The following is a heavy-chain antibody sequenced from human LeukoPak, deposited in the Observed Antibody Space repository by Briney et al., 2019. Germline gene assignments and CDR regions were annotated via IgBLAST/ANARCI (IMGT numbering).Heavy chain of an antibody. CDR2: ISYDGSHK. CDR1: GFTLSSYV. J-gene: IGHJ6*02. Sequence: GGSLRLSCAPSGFTLSSYVIQWVRQAPGRGGEWVAVISYDGSHKYYADSVQGRFTLSRDNSQNTLYLQMNSLRAEDTAVSYCARVGGYDLYYYYYGMDVWGQGSTGTVSS. CDR3: ARVGGYDLYYYYYGMDV. D-gene: IGHD5-12*01. V-gene: IGHV3-30-3*01.